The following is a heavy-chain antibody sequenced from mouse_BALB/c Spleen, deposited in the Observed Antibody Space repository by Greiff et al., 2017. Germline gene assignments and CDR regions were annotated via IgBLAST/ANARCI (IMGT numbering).Heavy chain of an antibody. V-gene: IGHV2-4-1*01. J-gene: IGHJ4*01. D-gene: IGHD2-1*01. CDR3: ARGGYGNYERDYAMDY. CDR2: IWSGGST. Sequence: VKLQESGPGLVQPSQSLSITCTVSGFSLTSYGVHWVRQSPGKGLEWLGVIWSGGSTDYNAAFISRLSISKDNSKSQVFFKMNSLQADDTAIYYCARGGYGNYERDYAMDYWGQGTSVTVSS. CDR1: GFSLTSYG.